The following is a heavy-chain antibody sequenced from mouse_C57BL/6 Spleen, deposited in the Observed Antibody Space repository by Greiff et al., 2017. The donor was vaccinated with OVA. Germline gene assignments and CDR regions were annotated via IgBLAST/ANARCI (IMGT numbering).Heavy chain of an antibody. V-gene: IGHV7-3*01. CDR1: GFTFTDYY. CDR2: IRNKANGYTT. Sequence: DVKLQESGGGLVQPGGSLSLSCAASGFTFTDYYMSWVRQPPGKALEWLGFIRNKANGYTTEYSASVKGRFTISRDNSQSILYLQMNALRAEDSATYYGARWDTTVAFDYWGQGTTLTVSS. J-gene: IGHJ2*01. D-gene: IGHD1-1*01. CDR3: ARWDTTVAFDY.